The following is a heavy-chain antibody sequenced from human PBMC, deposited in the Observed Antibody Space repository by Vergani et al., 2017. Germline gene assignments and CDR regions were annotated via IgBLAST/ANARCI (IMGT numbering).Heavy chain of an antibody. D-gene: IGHD1-1*01. CDR3: ARHTTYTDS. V-gene: IGHV5-51*01. J-gene: IGHJ4*02. CDR2: IYPADSDT. CDR1: EYSFGNYW. Sequence: EVELVQSGPEMRKPGESLKISCKGSEYSFGNYWIGWVRQMPGKGLAWMGIIYPADSDTQYSPSFQGQVTISADKSISTAFLQWDSLKASDTALYYCARHTTYTDSWGQGTLVTVSS.